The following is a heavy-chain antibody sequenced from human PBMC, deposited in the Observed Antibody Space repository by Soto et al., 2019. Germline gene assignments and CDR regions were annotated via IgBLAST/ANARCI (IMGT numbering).Heavy chain of an antibody. CDR1: GGSISSSSYY. D-gene: IGHD3-22*01. V-gene: IGHV4-39*01. CDR2: IYYSGST. CDR3: ARVYYYDSSGYDY. J-gene: IGHJ4*02. Sequence: QLQLQESGPGLVKPSETLSLTCTVSGGSISSSSYYWGWIRQPPGKGLEWIGSIYYSGSTYYNPSLTSRVTISVDTSKNQFSLKLSSVTAADTAVYYCARVYYYDSSGYDYWGQGTLVTVSS.